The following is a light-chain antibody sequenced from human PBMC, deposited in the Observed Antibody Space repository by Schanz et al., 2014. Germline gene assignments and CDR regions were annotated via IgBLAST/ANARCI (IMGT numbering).Light chain of an antibody. CDR2: DTS. V-gene: IGLV7-46*01. CDR1: TGAVTSGHY. CDR3: LLKFGGVQV. Sequence: QAVVTQEPSLTVSPGGTVTLTCGSSTGAVTSGHYPYWFQQKPGQAPRTLIYDTSNKHSWTPARFSGSLLGGKAALTLSGVQPEDEADYYCLLKFGGVQVFGGGTKVTVL. J-gene: IGLJ2*01.